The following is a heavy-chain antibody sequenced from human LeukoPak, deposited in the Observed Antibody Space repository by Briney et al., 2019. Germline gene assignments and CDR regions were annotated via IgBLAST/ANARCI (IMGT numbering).Heavy chain of an antibody. D-gene: IGHD3-10*01. CDR2: ISAYNGNT. CDR1: GYTFTSYG. V-gene: IGHV1-18*01. J-gene: IGHJ1*01. Sequence: ASVKVSCKASGYTFTSYGISWVRQAPGQGLEWMGWISAYNGNTSYAQKFQGRVTMTRDTSTSTVYMELSSLRSEDTAVYYCARTYGSGSSEYFQHWGQGTLVTVSS. CDR3: ARTYGSGSSEYFQH.